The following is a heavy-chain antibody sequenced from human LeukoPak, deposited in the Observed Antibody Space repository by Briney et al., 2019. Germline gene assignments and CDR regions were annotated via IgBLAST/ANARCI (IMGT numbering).Heavy chain of an antibody. Sequence: GSLRLSCAASGFTFDDYAMHWVRQAPGKGLEWVSLISWDGGSTYYADSVKGRFTISRDNSKNCLYLQMNSLRAEDTALYYCARVLRYFDAVDYWGQGTLVTVSS. CDR2: ISWDGGST. CDR1: GFTFDDYA. D-gene: IGHD3-9*01. J-gene: IGHJ4*02. V-gene: IGHV3-43D*03. CDR3: ARVLRYFDAVDY.